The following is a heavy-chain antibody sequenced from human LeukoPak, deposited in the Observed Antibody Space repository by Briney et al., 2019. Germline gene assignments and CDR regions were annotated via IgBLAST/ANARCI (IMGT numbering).Heavy chain of an antibody. Sequence: GGSLRLSCAASGFTFSSYGMHWVRQAPGKGLEWVAVISYDGSNKYYADSVKGRFTISRDNSKNTLYLQMNSRRAEDTAVYYCEKAGWIDYGMDVWGQGTTVTVSS. CDR2: ISYDGSNK. CDR3: EKAGWIDYGMDV. D-gene: IGHD2-2*03. V-gene: IGHV3-30*18. CDR1: GFTFSSYG. J-gene: IGHJ6*02.